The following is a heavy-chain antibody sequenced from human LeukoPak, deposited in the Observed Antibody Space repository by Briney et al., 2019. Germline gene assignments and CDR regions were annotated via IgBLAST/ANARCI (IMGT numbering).Heavy chain of an antibody. Sequence: ASVKVSCKASGYTFTGYYMHWVRQAPGQGLEWMGWINPNSGGTNYAQKFQGRVTMTRDTSISTAYMELSRLRSDDTAVYYCAREGSSSWCTSWFDPWGQGTLVTVSS. V-gene: IGHV1-2*02. CDR1: GYTFTGYY. J-gene: IGHJ5*02. D-gene: IGHD6-13*01. CDR2: INPNSGGT. CDR3: AREGSSSWCTSWFDP.